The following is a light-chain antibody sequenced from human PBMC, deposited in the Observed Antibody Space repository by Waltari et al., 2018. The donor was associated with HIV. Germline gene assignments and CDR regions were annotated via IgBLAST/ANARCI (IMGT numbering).Light chain of an antibody. CDR1: QSLLHSNGYNY. J-gene: IGKJ3*01. V-gene: IGKV2-28*01. CDR3: MQALQTPRT. CDR2: LGS. Sequence: IVMTQSPLSLHVTPGEPASIHCSSSQSLLHSNGYNYLDWYLQKPGQSPQLLIYLGSNRASGVPYRFSGSGSGTDFTLKISRVEAEDIGVYYCMQALQTPRTFGPGTKVDIK.